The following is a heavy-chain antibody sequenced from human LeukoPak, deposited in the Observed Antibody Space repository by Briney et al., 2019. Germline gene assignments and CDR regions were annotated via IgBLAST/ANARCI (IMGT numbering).Heavy chain of an antibody. CDR1: GFTFSSYA. CDR3: AKDQYYYDSSGYYAAFDY. J-gene: IGHJ4*02. CDR2: ISGSGGST. Sequence: GGSLRLSCAASGFTFSSYAMSWVRQAPGKGLEWVSAISGSGGSTYYADSVKGRFTISRDNSKNTLYLQMNSLRAEDTVVYYCAKDQYYYDSSGYYAAFDYWGQGTLVTVSS. D-gene: IGHD3-22*01. V-gene: IGHV3-23*01.